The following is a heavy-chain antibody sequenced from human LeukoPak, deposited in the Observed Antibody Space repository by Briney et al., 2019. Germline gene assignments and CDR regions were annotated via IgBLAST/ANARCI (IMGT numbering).Heavy chain of an antibody. CDR2: INHSGST. V-gene: IGHV4-34*01. CDR1: GGSFSGYY. J-gene: IGHJ6*02. Sequence: SETLSLTCAVYGGSFSGYYWSWIRQPPGKGLEWIGEINHSGSTNYNPSLKSRVTISVDTSKNQFSLNLSSVTAADTAVYYCARGTRRIVVIPAATVTTRHYYGMDVWGQGTTVTVSS. CDR3: ARGTRRIVVIPAATVTTRHYYGMDV. D-gene: IGHD2-2*01.